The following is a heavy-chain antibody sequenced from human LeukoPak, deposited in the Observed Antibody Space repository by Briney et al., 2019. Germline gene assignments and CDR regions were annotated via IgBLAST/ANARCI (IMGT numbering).Heavy chain of an antibody. CDR3: AKVPLAVAGPGDYFDY. Sequence: GGSLRLSCAASGFTFSSYAMSWVRQAPGKGLEWVSAISGSGGSTYYADSVKGRFTISRDNSKNTLYLQMNSLRAEDTAVYYCAKVPLAVAGPGDYFDYWGQGTLVTVSS. D-gene: IGHD6-19*01. CDR1: GFTFSSYA. CDR2: ISGSGGST. J-gene: IGHJ4*02. V-gene: IGHV3-23*01.